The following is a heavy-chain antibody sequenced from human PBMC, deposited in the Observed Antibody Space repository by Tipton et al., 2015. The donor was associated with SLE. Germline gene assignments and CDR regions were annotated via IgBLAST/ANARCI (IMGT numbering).Heavy chain of an antibody. J-gene: IGHJ4*02. CDR2: IYQSGLT. CDR1: GGSISGYY. V-gene: IGHV4-59*12. Sequence: TLSLTCTVSGGSISGYYWSWIRQPAGKGLEWIGYIYQSGLTALNPSLESRITLSIDTSRNQFSLKLTSMSAADTAVYYCARESAQGLDYWGQGTLVTVSS. CDR3: ARESAQGLDY.